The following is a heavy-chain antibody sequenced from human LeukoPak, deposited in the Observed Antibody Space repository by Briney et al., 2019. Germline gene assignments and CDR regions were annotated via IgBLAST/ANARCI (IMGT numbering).Heavy chain of an antibody. CDR2: THISGST. Sequence: SETLSLTCTVSGDSISYYYWSWIRQPAGKGLEWIGRTHISGSTNYNPSLKSRVTMSVDTSKTHFSLKLSSVTAADTAVYYCTRAGPNYYYYGLDVWGQGTTVTVSS. D-gene: IGHD3-10*01. J-gene: IGHJ6*02. CDR1: GDSISYYY. V-gene: IGHV4-4*07. CDR3: TRAGPNYYYYGLDV.